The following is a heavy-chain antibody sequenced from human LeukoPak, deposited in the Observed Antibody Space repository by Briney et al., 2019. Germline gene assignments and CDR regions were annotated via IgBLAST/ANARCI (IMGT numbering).Heavy chain of an antibody. V-gene: IGHV3-66*01. CDR3: VRDQAYYGPGSYSWYFDV. CDR1: GFNVSNHY. Sequence: GGSLRLSCAASGFNVSNHYMSWVRQAPAKGLEWVSIIYSGGTTHHAASVKGRFNISRDTSKNTLYLQMNSLRDEDTAVYFCVRDQAYYGPGSYSWYFDVWGRGTLVAVSS. D-gene: IGHD3-10*01. J-gene: IGHJ2*01. CDR2: IYSGGTT.